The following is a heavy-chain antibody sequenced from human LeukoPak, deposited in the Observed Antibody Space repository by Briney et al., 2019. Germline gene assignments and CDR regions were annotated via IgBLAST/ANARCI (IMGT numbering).Heavy chain of an antibody. V-gene: IGHV4-34*01. CDR2: INHSGST. J-gene: IGHJ5*02. CDR3: ARGRGVEQWFNWFDP. Sequence: SETLSLTCAVYGGSFSGYYWSWIRQPPGKGLEWIGEINHSGSTNYNPSLKSRVTISVDTSKNQFSLKLSSVTAADTAVCYCARGRGVEQWFNWFDPWGQGTLVTVSS. CDR1: GGSFSGYY. D-gene: IGHD6-19*01.